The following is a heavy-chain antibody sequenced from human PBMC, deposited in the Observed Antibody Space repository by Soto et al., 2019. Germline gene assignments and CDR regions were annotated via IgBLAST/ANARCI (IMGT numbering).Heavy chain of an antibody. CDR1: GFMFSDAN. J-gene: IGHJ4*02. CDR3: TGGNTGHCDH. Sequence: EVQLVESGGGLVQPGGSLKLSCAASGFMFSDANIEWVRQAPGKGLEWVGRIKSRASGYSTTYAASVKGVFTMSRDDSKSTAFLQLNSLKIEDTAVYFCTGGNTGHCDHWGQGTLVTVSS. D-gene: IGHD1-1*01. V-gene: IGHV3-73*02. CDR2: IKSRASGYST.